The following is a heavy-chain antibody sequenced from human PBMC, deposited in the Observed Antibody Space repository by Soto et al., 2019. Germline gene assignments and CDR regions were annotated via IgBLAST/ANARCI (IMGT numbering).Heavy chain of an antibody. CDR2: ISPNTGNT. J-gene: IGHJ5*02. V-gene: IGHV1-18*01. D-gene: IGHD3-16*01. Sequence: QVQLVQSGPEVKKPGASVKVSCKASGCIFTTYGITWIRQAPGQGLEWMGWISPNTGNTHSAQSFQGRVTLPTDTSTSSAYMDMRSLTADDSAVYYCARVTYSTSGGGPDWFGPWGQGSLVTVSS. CDR3: ARVTYSTSGGGPDWFGP. CDR1: GCIFTTYG.